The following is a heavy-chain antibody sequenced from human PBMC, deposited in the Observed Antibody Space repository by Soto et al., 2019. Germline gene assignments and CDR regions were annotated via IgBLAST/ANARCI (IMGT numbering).Heavy chain of an antibody. D-gene: IGHD2-15*01. V-gene: IGHV4-34*01. Sequence: QVQLQQWGAGLLKPSETLSLTCAVYGGSFSGYYWSWIRQPPGKGLEWIGEINHSGSTNYNPSLKSRVTISVDTSKNQFSLKLSSVTAADTAVYYCARSYCSGGSCYPRFDPWGQGTLVTVSS. J-gene: IGHJ5*02. CDR1: GGSFSGYY. CDR3: ARSYCSGGSCYPRFDP. CDR2: INHSGST.